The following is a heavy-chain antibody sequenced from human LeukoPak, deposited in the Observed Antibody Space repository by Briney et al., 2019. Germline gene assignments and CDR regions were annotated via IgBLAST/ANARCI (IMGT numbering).Heavy chain of an antibody. V-gene: IGHV4-59*01. CDR1: GGSISSYY. CDR2: IYYSGST. CDR3: AGTDYDILTGYPGDNFDY. J-gene: IGHJ4*02. D-gene: IGHD3-9*01. Sequence: SETLSLTCTDSGGSISSYYWSWIRQPPGKELEWIGYIYYSGSTNYNPSLKSRVTISVDTSKNQFSLKLSSVTAADTAVYYCAGTDYDILTGYPGDNFDYWGQGTLVTVSS.